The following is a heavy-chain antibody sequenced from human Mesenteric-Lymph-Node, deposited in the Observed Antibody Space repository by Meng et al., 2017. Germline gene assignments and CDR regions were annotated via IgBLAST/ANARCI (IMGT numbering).Heavy chain of an antibody. J-gene: IGHJ2*01. CDR3: ARGGAHAFFDL. CDR2: ISGYNGNT. Sequence: QVPLVQSGAEVKKPGASVKVSCKASGYSFTSYGIGWVRQAPGQGLEWMGWISGYNGNTNYPQKFQDRVTVTIDTSTSTAYMELRSLRSDDTAVYYCARGGAHAFFDLWGRGTLVTVSS. V-gene: IGHV1-18*01. CDR1: GYSFTSYG. D-gene: IGHD2-2*01.